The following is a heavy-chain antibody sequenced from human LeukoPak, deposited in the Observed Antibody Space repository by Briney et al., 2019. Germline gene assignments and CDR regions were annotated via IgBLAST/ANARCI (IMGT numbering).Heavy chain of an antibody. CDR3: GKTNNNDDY. V-gene: IGHV3-30*18. CDR1: GFTFTTFG. CDR2: ISPDGNLE. J-gene: IGHJ4*02. D-gene: IGHD1/OR15-1a*01. Sequence: GGSLRLSCAASGFTFTTFGIHWVRQAPGKGLEWVAAISPDGNLEYYTESVKGRFTVSRDNSKNMIYLQMNSLRGEDSALYYCGKTNNNDDYWGQGTLVTVSS.